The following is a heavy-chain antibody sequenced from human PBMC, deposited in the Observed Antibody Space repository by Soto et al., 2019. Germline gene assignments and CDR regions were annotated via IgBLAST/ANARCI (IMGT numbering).Heavy chain of an antibody. CDR1: GFTFSDYA. CDR3: AKGGRQWLVTSDFNY. Sequence: VQLVESGGGVVQPGRSLRLSCAASGFTFSDYAMHWVRQAPGKGLEWVAVVSHDGRNTHYADSVKGRFTISRDSYKNRVSLEMTGLRAEDTAVYYCAKGGRQWLVTSDFNYWGQGALVTVSS. CDR2: VSHDGRNT. D-gene: IGHD6-19*01. V-gene: IGHV3-30*18. J-gene: IGHJ4*02.